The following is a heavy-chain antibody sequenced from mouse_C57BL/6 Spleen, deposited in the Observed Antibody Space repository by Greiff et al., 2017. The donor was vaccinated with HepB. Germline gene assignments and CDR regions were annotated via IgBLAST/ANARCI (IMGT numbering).Heavy chain of an antibody. V-gene: IGHV1-80*01. CDR2: IYPGDGDT. CDR1: GYAFSSYW. J-gene: IGHJ2*01. CDR3: ARSDYDYEGVY. D-gene: IGHD2-4*01. Sequence: QVQLQQSGAELVKPGASVKISCKASGYAFSSYWMNWVKQRPGKGLEWIGQIYPGDGDTNYNGKFKGKATLTADKSSSTAYMQRSSLTSEDSAVYFCARSDYDYEGVYWGQGTTLTVSS.